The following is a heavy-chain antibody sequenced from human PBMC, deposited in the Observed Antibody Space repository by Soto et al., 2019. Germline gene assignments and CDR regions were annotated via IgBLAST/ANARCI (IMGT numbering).Heavy chain of an antibody. V-gene: IGHV1-18*01. D-gene: IGHD5-18*01. J-gene: IGHJ6*02. CDR3: ARVRSPTRGYSYGYVGYYGMDV. CDR1: GYTFTSYG. Sequence: ASVKVSFKASGYTFTSYGISWVRQAPGQGLEWMGWISAYNGNTNYAQKLQGRVTMTTDTSTSTAYMELRSLRSDDTAVYYCARVRSPTRGYSYGYVGYYGMDVWGQGTTVTVSS. CDR2: ISAYNGNT.